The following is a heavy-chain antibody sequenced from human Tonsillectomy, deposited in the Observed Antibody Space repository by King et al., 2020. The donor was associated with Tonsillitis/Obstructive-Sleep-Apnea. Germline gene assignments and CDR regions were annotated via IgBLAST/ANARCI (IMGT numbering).Heavy chain of an antibody. CDR1: GVSINNRSYY. Sequence: QLQESGPGLVKPSETLSLSCTVSGVSINNRSYYWGWIRQSPGKGLEWIGSIYYNGDTYYNPPLKSRVTISVDTFKNQFSLRLSSVTAADTAVYYCVRHTNAGHHDDYYYMDVWGKGTTVTVSS. CDR3: VRHTNAGHHDDYYYMDV. J-gene: IGHJ6*03. CDR2: IYYNGDT. D-gene: IGHD1-1*01. V-gene: IGHV4-39*01.